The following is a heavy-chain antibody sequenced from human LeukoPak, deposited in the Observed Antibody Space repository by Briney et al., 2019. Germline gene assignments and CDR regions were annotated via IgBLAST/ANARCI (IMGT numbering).Heavy chain of an antibody. Sequence: SQTLSLTCTVSGGSLSSGSYYWSWIRQPAGKGLEWIGRIYTSGSTNYNPSLKSRVTISVDTSKNQFSLKLSSVTAADTAVYYCARGGTYYDILTGYYPTGMDVWGQGTTVTVSS. V-gene: IGHV4-61*02. CDR3: ARGGTYYDILTGYYPTGMDV. CDR2: IYTSGST. D-gene: IGHD3-9*01. CDR1: GGSLSSGSYY. J-gene: IGHJ6*02.